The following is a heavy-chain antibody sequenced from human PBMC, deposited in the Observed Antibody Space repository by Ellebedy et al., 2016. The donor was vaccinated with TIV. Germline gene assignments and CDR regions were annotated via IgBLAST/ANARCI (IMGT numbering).Heavy chain of an antibody. J-gene: IGHJ4*02. CDR3: ARDMVQGMVARYLWFDY. D-gene: IGHD1-26*01. CDR2: ISAYTGNT. Sequence: ASVKVSCKASGYAFASYIISWVRQAPGQGLEWMGWISAYTGNTNYAQKFRGRVSMTTDTSTSTAYMELRSLTSDDTAVYYCARDMVQGMVARYLWFDYWGQGTLVTVSS. CDR1: GYAFASYI. V-gene: IGHV1-18*01.